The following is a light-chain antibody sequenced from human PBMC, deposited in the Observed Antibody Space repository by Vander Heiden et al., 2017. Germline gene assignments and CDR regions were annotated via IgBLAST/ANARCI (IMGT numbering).Light chain of an antibody. CDR3: QTWDTGIQV. V-gene: IGLV4-69*01. CDR1: SGHSSYA. J-gene: IGLJ1*01. Sequence: QIVLTQSPSASASLGASVKLTCTLSSGHSSYAIAWHQQQPEKGPRYLMKLNSDGSHTKGAGIPDRFSGSSSGAERYLTISSLQSDDEADYYCQTWDTGIQVFGTGTKVTVL. CDR2: LNSDGSH.